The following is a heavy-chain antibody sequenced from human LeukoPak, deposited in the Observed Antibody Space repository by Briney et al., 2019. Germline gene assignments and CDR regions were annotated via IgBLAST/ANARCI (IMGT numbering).Heavy chain of an antibody. CDR3: AREGDYVWGDYRSLDY. CDR1: GFTFTNRW. J-gene: IGHJ4*02. D-gene: IGHD3-16*02. V-gene: IGHV3-7*01. CDR2: IGKDGSEK. Sequence: PGGSLRLSCAASGFTFTNRWMNWVRQAPGKGLEWVAKIGKDGSEKNYVDSVKGRFTISRDNAKGSLYLQMNSLRAEDTAVYYCAREGDYVWGDYRSLDYWGQGTLVTVSS.